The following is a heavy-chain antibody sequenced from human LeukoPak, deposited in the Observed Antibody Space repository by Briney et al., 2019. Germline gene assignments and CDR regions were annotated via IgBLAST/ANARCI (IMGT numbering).Heavy chain of an antibody. CDR1: GYTFTSYY. J-gene: IGHJ3*02. D-gene: IGHD2-15*01. Sequence: ASVKVSCKASGYTFTSYYMHWVRQAPGQGLEWMGIINPSGGSTSYAQKFQGRVTMTRDTSTGTVYMELSSLRSEDTAVYYCARLGRYCSGGSCRRPDAFDIWGQGTMVTVSS. CDR3: ARLGRYCSGGSCRRPDAFDI. CDR2: INPSGGST. V-gene: IGHV1-46*01.